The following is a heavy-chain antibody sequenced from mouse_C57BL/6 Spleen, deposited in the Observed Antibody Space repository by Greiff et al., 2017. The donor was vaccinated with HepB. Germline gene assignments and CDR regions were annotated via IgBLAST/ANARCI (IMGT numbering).Heavy chain of an antibody. Sequence: QVQLKESGAELVKPGASVKISCKASGYAFSSYWMNWVKQRPGKGLEWIGQIYPGDGDTNYNGKFKGKATLTADKSSSTAYMQLSSLTSEDSAVYFCARDYYGSSYYFDDWGQGTTLTVSS. CDR3: ARDYYGSSYYFDD. V-gene: IGHV1-80*01. D-gene: IGHD1-1*01. CDR1: GYAFSSYW. CDR2: IYPGDGDT. J-gene: IGHJ2*01.